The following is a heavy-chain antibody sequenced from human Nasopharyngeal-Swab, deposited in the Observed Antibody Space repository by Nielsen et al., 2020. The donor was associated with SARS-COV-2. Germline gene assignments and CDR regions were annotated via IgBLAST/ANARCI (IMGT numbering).Heavy chain of an antibody. CDR2: INHSGST. V-gene: IGHV4-34*01. J-gene: IGHJ4*02. CDR3: ARHAHYYYDSSGYFL. CDR1: GGSFSGYY. Sequence: SETLSLTCAVYGGSFSGYYWSWIRQPPGKGLEWIGEINHSGSTNYNPSLKSRVTISVETSKNQFSLKLSSVTAADTAVYYCARHAHYYYDSSGYFLWGQGTLVTVSS. D-gene: IGHD3-22*01.